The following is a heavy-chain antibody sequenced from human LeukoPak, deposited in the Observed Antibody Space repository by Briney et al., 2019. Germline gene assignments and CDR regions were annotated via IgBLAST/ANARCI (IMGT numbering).Heavy chain of an antibody. CDR3: ARTGIVATIRPYYFDY. CDR1: GFTFSSYS. Sequence: GGSLRLSCAASGFTFSSYSMNWVRQAPGKGLEWVSSISSSSSYIYYADSVKGRFTISRDNAKNSLYLQMNSLRAEDTAVYYCARTGIVATIRPYYFDYWGQGTLVTVSS. J-gene: IGHJ4*02. D-gene: IGHD5-12*01. CDR2: ISSSSSYI. V-gene: IGHV3-21*01.